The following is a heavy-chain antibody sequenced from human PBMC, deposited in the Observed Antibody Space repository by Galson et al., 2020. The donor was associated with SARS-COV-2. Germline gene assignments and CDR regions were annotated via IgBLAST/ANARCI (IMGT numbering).Heavy chain of an antibody. CDR3: AKTARVYDY. CDR1: GFTFSDYY. Sequence: LSLTCAASGFTFSDYYMSWLRQAPGERLEWLSYISPSSSDIKYADSVKGRFTISRDNAKDSLYLQMSSLRVEDTAVYYCAKTARVYDYWGQGALVTVSS. CDR2: ISPSSSDI. J-gene: IGHJ4*02. V-gene: IGHV3-11*03. D-gene: IGHD2-21*02.